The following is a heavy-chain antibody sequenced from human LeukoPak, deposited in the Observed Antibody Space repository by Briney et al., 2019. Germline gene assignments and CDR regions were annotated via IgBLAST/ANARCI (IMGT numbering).Heavy chain of an antibody. D-gene: IGHD4-23*01. CDR2: ISARDGST. Sequence: PGGSLRLSCVVSGFTFSSYAMCWVRQAPGKGPEWVSGISARDGSTYYADSVMGRFTISRDSSKNTLYLQMNSLRAEDTAVYYCAKEKGLVGNPYLDYWGQGTLVTVSS. CDR3: AKEKGLVGNPYLDY. CDR1: GFTFSSYA. V-gene: IGHV3-23*01. J-gene: IGHJ4*02.